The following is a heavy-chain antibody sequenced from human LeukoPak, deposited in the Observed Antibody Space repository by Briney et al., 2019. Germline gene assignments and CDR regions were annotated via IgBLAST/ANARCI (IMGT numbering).Heavy chain of an antibody. J-gene: IGHJ3*02. Sequence: GRSLRLSCAASGFTFSSYSMNWVRQAPGKGLEWVSSISSSSSYIYYADSVKGRFTISRDNAKNSLYLQMNSLRAEDTAVYYCARVVVDYGDYGGAFDIWGQGTMVTVSS. CDR2: ISSSSSYI. CDR3: ARVVVDYGDYGGAFDI. V-gene: IGHV3-21*01. D-gene: IGHD4-17*01. CDR1: GFTFSSYS.